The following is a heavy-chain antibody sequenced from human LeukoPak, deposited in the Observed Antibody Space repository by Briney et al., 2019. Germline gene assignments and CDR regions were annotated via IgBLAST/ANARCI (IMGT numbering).Heavy chain of an antibody. V-gene: IGHV1-2*06. CDR3: ARGVRASGSSAVLFDY. D-gene: IGHD6-6*01. J-gene: IGHJ4*02. CDR1: GYTFTGYY. Sequence: GATVKVSCKASGYTFTGYYMHWVRQAPGQGLEWMGRINPDSGGTNYAQKFQGRVTMTRDTSISTAYMELSRLRSHDTAVYYCARGVRASGSSAVLFDYWGQGTLVTVSS. CDR2: INPDSGGT.